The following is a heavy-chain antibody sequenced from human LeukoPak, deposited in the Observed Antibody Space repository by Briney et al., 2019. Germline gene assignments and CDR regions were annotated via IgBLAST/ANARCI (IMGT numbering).Heavy chain of an antibody. CDR3: ARAYYYDSSRFDP. D-gene: IGHD3-22*01. CDR1: GYIFTSYF. CDR2: INPSGGST. J-gene: IGHJ5*02. V-gene: IGHV1-46*01. Sequence: ASVKVSCKASGYIFTSYFLYWVRQAPGQGLEWMGLINPSGGSTRYAQKFQGRVTMTRDTSTSTAYMELSSLRSEDTAVYYCARAYYYDSSRFDPWGQGTLVTVSS.